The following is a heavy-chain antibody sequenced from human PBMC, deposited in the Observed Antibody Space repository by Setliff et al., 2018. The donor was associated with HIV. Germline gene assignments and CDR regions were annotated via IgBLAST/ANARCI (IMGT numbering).Heavy chain of an antibody. CDR1: GDIFSRYG. D-gene: IGHD5-12*01. CDR2: IIPIYGTA. J-gene: IGHJ3*02. CDR3: ARDGGYSGHQWFGDAFDI. V-gene: IGHV1-69*13. Sequence: SVKVYCKASGDIFSRYGISWVRQAPGQGLEWMGGIIPIYGTANSAQKFQGRVTITADESTSTAYMELSTLRSEDTAVYFCARDGGYSGHQWFGDAFDIWGQGTMVTVSS.